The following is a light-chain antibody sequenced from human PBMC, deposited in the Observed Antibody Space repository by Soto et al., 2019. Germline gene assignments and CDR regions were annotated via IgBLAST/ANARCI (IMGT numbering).Light chain of an antibody. CDR2: EVS. V-gene: IGLV2-14*03. Sequence: QSALTQPASVSGSPGQSITISCTGTSSDIGAYDYVSWYQQHPDKAPKLMIYEVSNRPSGVSNRFSGSKSVNTATLTISGFQPGGVPDYDSVANTDGGTRVFGTGTKGPV. J-gene: IGLJ1*01. CDR1: SSDIGAYDY. CDR3: VANTDGGTRV.